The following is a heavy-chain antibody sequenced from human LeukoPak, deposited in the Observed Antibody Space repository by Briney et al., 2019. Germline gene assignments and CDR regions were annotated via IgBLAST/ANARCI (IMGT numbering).Heavy chain of an antibody. V-gene: IGHV4-38-2*01. CDR1: DFSISSNHN. CDR2: IYRSGST. CDR3: ARGGGIQLWSHKRTKPFDY. J-gene: IGHJ4*02. Sequence: PSETLSLTCAASDFSISSNHNWGWIRQPPGKGLEWIGSIYRSGSTYYNPSLKSRVTISVDTSKNQFSLKLSSVTAADTAVYYCARGGGIQLWSHKRTKPFDYWGQGTLVTVSS. D-gene: IGHD5-18*01.